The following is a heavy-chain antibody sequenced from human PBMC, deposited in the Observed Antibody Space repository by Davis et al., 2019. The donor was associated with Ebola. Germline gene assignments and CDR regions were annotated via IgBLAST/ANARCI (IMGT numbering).Heavy chain of an antibody. CDR3: ARGLYCSGGSCFLDY. Sequence: TFSSYWMSWIRQPPGKGLEWIGSIYYSGSTYYNPSLKSRVTISVDTSKNQFSLKLSSVTAADTAVYYCARGLYCSGGSCFLDYWGQGTLVTVSS. CDR1: TFSSYW. J-gene: IGHJ4*02. D-gene: IGHD2-15*01. CDR2: IYYSGST. V-gene: IGHV4-39*01.